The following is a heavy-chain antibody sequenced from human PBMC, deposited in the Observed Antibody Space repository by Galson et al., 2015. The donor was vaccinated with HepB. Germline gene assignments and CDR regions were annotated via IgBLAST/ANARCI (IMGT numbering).Heavy chain of an antibody. J-gene: IGHJ6*02. Sequence: VKVSCKASGYTFLSYAMHWVRQAPGQRLEWMGWINAGNGNTKYSQNFQGRVTITRDTSAGTAYMEVSSLRSEDTALYYCARDAAFYGLDVWGQGTTVTVSS. CDR2: INAGNGNT. D-gene: IGHD6-13*01. CDR3: ARDAAFYGLDV. CDR1: GYTFLSYA. V-gene: IGHV1-3*01.